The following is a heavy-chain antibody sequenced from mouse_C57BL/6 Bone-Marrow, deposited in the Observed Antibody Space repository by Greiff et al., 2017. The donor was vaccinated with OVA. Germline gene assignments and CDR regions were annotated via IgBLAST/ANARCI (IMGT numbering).Heavy chain of an antibody. D-gene: IGHD4-1*01. J-gene: IGHJ4*01. V-gene: IGHV5-16*01. CDR1: GFTFSDYY. Sequence: EVQLVESEGGLVQPGSSMKLSCTASGFTFSDYYMAWVRQVPEKGLEWVANINYDGSSTYYLDSLKSRFIISRDNAKNILYLQMSSLKSEDTATYYCARDKGETGMDYWGQGTSVTVSS. CDR2: INYDGSST. CDR3: ARDKGETGMDY.